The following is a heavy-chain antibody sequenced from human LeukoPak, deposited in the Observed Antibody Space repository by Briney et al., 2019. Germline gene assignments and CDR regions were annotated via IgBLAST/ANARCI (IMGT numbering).Heavy chain of an antibody. V-gene: IGHV3-23*01. CDR3: AKGSWEDD. D-gene: IGHD1-26*01. CDR1: GFTFSDYD. CDR2: ISGNT. Sequence: GGSLRLSCAASGFTFSDYDMTWVRQAPGKGPEWVSTISGNTYYSESVKGRFTISRDNSKNTLYLQMNSLRAEDTAVYYCAKGSWEDDWGQGTLVTVSS. J-gene: IGHJ4*02.